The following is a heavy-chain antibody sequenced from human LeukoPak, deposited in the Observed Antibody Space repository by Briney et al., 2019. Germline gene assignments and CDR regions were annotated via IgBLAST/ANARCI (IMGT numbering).Heavy chain of an antibody. CDR2: INPNSGGT. D-gene: IGHD6-6*01. J-gene: IGHJ4*02. Sequence: GASVKVSCKTSGYTFGSYYMHWVRQAPGQGLEWMGWINPNSGGTNYAQKFQGRVTMTRDTSISTAYMELSRLRSDDTAVYYCARDSGGSSSLGYWGQGTLVTVSS. CDR3: ARDSGGSSSLGY. CDR1: GYTFGSYY. V-gene: IGHV1-2*02.